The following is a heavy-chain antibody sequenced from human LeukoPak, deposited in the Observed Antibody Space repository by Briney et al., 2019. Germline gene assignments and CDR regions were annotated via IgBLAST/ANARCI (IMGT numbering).Heavy chain of an antibody. CDR2: ISAYNGNT. CDR3: ARDLRAHQGIAAAGGVDY. J-gene: IGHJ4*02. D-gene: IGHD6-13*01. Sequence: ASVKVSCKASGYTFTSYGISWVRQAPGQGLEWMGWISAYNGNTNYAQKLQGRVTMTTDTSTSTAYMELRSLRSDDTAVYYCARDLRAHQGIAAAGGVDYWGQGTLVTVSS. CDR1: GYTFTSYG. V-gene: IGHV1-18*01.